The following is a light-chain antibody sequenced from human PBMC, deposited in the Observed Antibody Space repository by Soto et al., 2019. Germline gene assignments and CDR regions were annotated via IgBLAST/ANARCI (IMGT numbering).Light chain of an antibody. CDR2: KTS. J-gene: IGKJ4*01. V-gene: IGKV4-1*01. Sequence: DIVMTQSPDSLAVSLGERATINCKSSQSVLFSSNNKNYLAWYQQKPGKAPKLLIYKTSSLESGVPSRFRGSGSGTEFTLTISGLQPEDFASYYCQQYNTYFSLTFGGGTKVDIK. CDR1: QSVLFSSNNKNY. CDR3: QQYNTYFSLT.